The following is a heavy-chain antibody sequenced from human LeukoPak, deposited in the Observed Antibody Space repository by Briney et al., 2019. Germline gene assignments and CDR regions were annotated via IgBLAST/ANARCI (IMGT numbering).Heavy chain of an antibody. CDR3: ARGILWYTYYFDY. D-gene: IGHD2-21*01. V-gene: IGHV3-7*01. J-gene: IGHJ4*02. CDR2: IKLEGSEK. CDR1: GFTFGKYW. Sequence: GGSLRLSCVASGFTFGKYWMSWVRQAPGKGLEWVANIKLEGSEKNYVDSVKGRFTISRDNTKNSLYLQMNSLRAEDTAVYYCARGILWYTYYFDYWGQGTLVTVSS.